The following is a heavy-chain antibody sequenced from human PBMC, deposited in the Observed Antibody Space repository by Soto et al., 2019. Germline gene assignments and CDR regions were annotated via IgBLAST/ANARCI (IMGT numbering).Heavy chain of an antibody. V-gene: IGHV3-23*01. CDR2: ISGSGDNT. CDR1: GFTFSNYA. J-gene: IGHJ4*02. CDR3: AKDPLTVTPYFDY. Sequence: EVQVLESGGGLVQPGGSLRLSCAASGFTFSNYAMRWVRQAPGKGLEWFSTISGSGDNTDYVDSVKGRFTISRDNFKNTLYLQMNCLRAEDTAVYYCAKDPLTVTPYFDYWGQGTLVTVSS. D-gene: IGHD4-17*01.